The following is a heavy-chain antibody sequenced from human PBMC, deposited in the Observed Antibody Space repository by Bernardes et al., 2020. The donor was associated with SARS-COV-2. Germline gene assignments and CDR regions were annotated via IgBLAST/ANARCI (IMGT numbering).Heavy chain of an antibody. D-gene: IGHD3-22*01. J-gene: IGHJ3*02. CDR2: INSDGSST. CDR1: GFTFSSYW. Sequence: VGSLRLSCAASGFTFSSYWMHWVRQAPGKGLVWVSRINSDGSSTSYADSVKGRFTISRDNAKNTLYLQMNSLRAEDTAVYYCARDYDSSSDAFDIWGQGTMVTVSS. V-gene: IGHV3-74*01. CDR3: ARDYDSSSDAFDI.